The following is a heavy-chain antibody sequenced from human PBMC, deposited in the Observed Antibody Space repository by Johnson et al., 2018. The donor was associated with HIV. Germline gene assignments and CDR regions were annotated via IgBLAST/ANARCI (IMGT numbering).Heavy chain of an antibody. CDR2: ISSGGNSI. D-gene: IGHD3-16*01. CDR1: GFTFSDYY. J-gene: IGHJ3*02. CDR3: AKDMGVTHAFDI. Sequence: QVQLVESGGGLVKPAGSLRLSCAASGFTFSDYYMSWIRQAPGKGLEWVSYISSGGNSIHYADSVKGRFTISRDNVKNSLYLQMNSLRAEDTALYYCAKDMGVTHAFDIWGQGTMVTVSS. V-gene: IGHV3-11*01.